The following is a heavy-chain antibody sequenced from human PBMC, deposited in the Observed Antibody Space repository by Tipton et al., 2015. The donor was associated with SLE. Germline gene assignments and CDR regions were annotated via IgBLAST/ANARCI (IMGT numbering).Heavy chain of an antibody. CDR3: AGKTAYCSGADCYIDAFDI. CDR1: GGSISSNTW. V-gene: IGHV4-4*02. CDR2: IHHRGTT. Sequence: TLSLTCTVSGGSISSNTWWNWVRQPPGMGLEWIGEIHHRGTTNYNPSLKSRVTISVDKSKSQFSLKLSSVTAADTAVYYCAGKTAYCSGADCYIDAFDIWGQGTMVIVSS. J-gene: IGHJ3*02. D-gene: IGHD2-15*01.